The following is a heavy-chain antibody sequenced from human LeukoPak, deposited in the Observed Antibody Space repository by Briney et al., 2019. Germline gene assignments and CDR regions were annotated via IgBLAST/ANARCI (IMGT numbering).Heavy chain of an antibody. CDR1: GGSISSSSYY. V-gene: IGHV4-39*07. CDR3: ARDLLTAVTTPLGY. J-gene: IGHJ4*02. D-gene: IGHD4-17*01. CDR2: IYYSGST. Sequence: SETLSLTCTVSGGSISSSSYYWGWIRQPPGKGLEWIGSIYYSGSTYYNPSLKSRVTISVDTSKNQFSLKLSSVTAADTAVYYCARDLLTAVTTPLGYWGQGTLVTVSS.